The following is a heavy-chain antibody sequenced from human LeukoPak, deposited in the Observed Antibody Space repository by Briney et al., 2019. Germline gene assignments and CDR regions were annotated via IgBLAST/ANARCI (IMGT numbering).Heavy chain of an antibody. V-gene: IGHV1-69*04. CDR3: ARADSSGLLDY. D-gene: IGHD6-19*01. CDR1: GGTFSSYA. Sequence: ASVKVSCKASGGTFSSYAISWVRPAPGQGLEWMGRIIPILGIANYAQKFQGRVTITADKSTSTAYMELSSLRSEDTAVYYCARADSSGLLDYWGQGTLVTVSS. J-gene: IGHJ4*02. CDR2: IIPILGIA.